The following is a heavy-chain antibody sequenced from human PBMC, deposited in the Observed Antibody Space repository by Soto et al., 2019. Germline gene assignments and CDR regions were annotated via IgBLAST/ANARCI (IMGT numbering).Heavy chain of an antibody. J-gene: IGHJ4*02. Sequence: SETLYLTCTVSGFSISNFYWSWIRQPPGKGLEWIGYVDYSGTANYNPSLKSRVSMSVDTSKNQLSLKVTSVTAADTAMYYCARADTAMTTPFDYWGQGTLVTVSS. D-gene: IGHD5-18*01. CDR1: GFSISNFY. CDR2: VDYSGTA. CDR3: ARADTAMTTPFDY. V-gene: IGHV4-59*12.